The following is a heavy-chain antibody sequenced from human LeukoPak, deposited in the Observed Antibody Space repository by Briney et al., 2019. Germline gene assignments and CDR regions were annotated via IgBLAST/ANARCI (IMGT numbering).Heavy chain of an antibody. CDR2: IYYSGST. CDR3: ARLLGVPAATYYYYYGMDV. CDR1: GGSISSGDYY. J-gene: IGHJ6*02. V-gene: IGHV4-61*08. Sequence: PSQTLSLTCTVSGGSISSGDYYWSWIRQPPGKGLEWIGYIYYSGSTNYNPSLKSRVTISVDTSKNQFSLKLSSVTAADTAVYYCARLLGVPAATYYYYYGMDVWGQGTTVTVSS. D-gene: IGHD2-2*01.